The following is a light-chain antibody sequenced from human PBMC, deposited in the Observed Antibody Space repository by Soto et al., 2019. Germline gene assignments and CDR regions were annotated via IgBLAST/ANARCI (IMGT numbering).Light chain of an antibody. Sequence: SALTQPASVSGSPGQSITISCTGTISDFVVYNYVSWYQQHPGKAPKLMIYGVSNRPSGFSNRFSGSKSGNTASLTISGLQADDEADYYCSSHTISSALQVFGTGTKVTVL. V-gene: IGLV2-14*01. J-gene: IGLJ1*01. CDR2: GVS. CDR3: SSHTISSALQV. CDR1: ISDFVVYNY.